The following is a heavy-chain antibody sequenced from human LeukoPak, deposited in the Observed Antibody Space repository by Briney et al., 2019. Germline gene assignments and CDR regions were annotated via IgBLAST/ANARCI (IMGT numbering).Heavy chain of an antibody. CDR1: GFTFSSYW. Sequence: PGGSLRLFCAASGFTFSSYWMSWVRQAPGKGLEGVGRTRNKANSYTTEYAASVKGRFTISRDDSKNSLYLQMNSLKTEDTAVYYCASLYGSGKRWVDPWAREPWSPSPQ. V-gene: IGHV3-72*01. CDR2: TRNKANSYTT. D-gene: IGHD3-10*01. CDR3: ASLYGSGKRWVDP. J-gene: IGHJ5*02.